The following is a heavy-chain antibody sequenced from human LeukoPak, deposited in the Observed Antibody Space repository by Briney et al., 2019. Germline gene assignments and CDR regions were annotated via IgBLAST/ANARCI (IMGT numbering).Heavy chain of an antibody. V-gene: IGHV1-2*02. D-gene: IGHD5-12*01. J-gene: IGHJ4*02. CDR2: INPNSRGT. Sequence: ASVTVSYMASGYTFTDYYMHWVRQAPGQGGEGMGWINPNSRGTNYAQKFQCTVTMTRDTSISTAYMELSRLRSDDTAVYYCARGGYSGYDLSDYWGQGTLVTVSS. CDR1: GYTFTDYY. CDR3: ARGGYSGYDLSDY.